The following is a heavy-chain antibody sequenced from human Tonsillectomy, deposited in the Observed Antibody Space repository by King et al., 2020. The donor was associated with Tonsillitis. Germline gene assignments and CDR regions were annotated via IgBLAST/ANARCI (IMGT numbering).Heavy chain of an antibody. J-gene: IGHJ6*02. V-gene: IGHV1-69*01. CDR2: IIPMFDTT. CDR3: ARVGEGGPSSYYGMDV. D-gene: IGHD3-16*01. Sequence: VQLVQSGAEVKKPGSSVKVSCKASGDTFSNYAISWVRQAPGQGLEWMGVIIPMFDTTNYAQKLQGRGTITADESRGTAYLELSSLRFEDTGVYYCARVGEGGPSSYYGMDVWGQGTTVTVSS. CDR1: GDTFSNYA.